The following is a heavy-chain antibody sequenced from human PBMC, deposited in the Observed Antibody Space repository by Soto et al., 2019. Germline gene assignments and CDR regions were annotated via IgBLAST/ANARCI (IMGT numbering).Heavy chain of an antibody. CDR2: IYTSGST. CDR3: ARRPHCSGGICYYGLDN. Sequence: SETLSLTCTVSGGSISSYYWSWIRQPAGKGLEWIGRIYTSGSTNYNPSLKSRVTMSVDTSKNQFSLKLSSVTAADTAVYYCARRPHCSGGICYYGLDNWGQGTLVTVSS. J-gene: IGHJ4*02. CDR1: GGSISSYY. V-gene: IGHV4-4*07. D-gene: IGHD2-15*01.